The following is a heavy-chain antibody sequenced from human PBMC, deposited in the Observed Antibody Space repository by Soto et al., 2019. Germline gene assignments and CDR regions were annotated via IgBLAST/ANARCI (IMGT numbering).Heavy chain of an antibody. CDR1: GYSFTSYW. J-gene: IGHJ5*02. V-gene: IGHV5-51*01. CDR3: ARGLSGYYYLPWFDP. CDR2: IYPGDSDT. Sequence: PGESQKISCKGSGYSFTSYWIGWVRQMPGKGLEWMGIIYPGDSDTRYSPSFQGQVTISADKSISTAYLQWSSLKASDTAMYYCARGLSGYYYLPWFDPWGQGTLVTVSS. D-gene: IGHD3-22*01.